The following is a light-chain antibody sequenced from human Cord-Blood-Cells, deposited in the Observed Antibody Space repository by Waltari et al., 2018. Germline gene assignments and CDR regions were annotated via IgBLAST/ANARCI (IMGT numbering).Light chain of an antibody. V-gene: IGLV3-1*01. CDR3: QAWDSSTVV. Sequence: SYELTQPPSVSVSPGQTASITCSGDKLGDKYACWYQQKPGQSPVLVIDQDSKRPSGIPGRFSGSKAGNTATLTISGTQAMDEADYYCQAWDSSTVVFGGGTKLTVL. CDR1: KLGDKY. J-gene: IGLJ2*01. CDR2: QDS.